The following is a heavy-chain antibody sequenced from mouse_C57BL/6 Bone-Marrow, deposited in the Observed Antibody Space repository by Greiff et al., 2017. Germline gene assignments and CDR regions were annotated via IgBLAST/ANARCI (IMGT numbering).Heavy chain of an antibody. Sequence: QVQLQQSGAELARPGASVQLSCKASGYTFTSYGIRWVKQRTGQGLEWIGEIYPRSGNTYYNEKFKGKATLTAYKSSSTAYMELRSMTSEDSAVYFCARGDGNFYFDDWGQGTTLTVSS. CDR3: ARGDGNFYFDD. D-gene: IGHD2-1*01. CDR2: IYPRSGNT. J-gene: IGHJ2*01. CDR1: GYTFTSYG. V-gene: IGHV1-81*01.